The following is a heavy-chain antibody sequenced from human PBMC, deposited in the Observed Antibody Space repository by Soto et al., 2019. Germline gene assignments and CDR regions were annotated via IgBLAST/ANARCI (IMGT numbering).Heavy chain of an antibody. J-gene: IGHJ4*02. CDR2: FSAHNGNT. CDR1: GYAFTTYG. CDR3: ARGRYGDY. Sequence: QVHLVQSGAEVKKPGASVKVSCQGSGYAFTTYGITWVRQAPGQGLEWMGWFSAHNGNTNYARKLQGRVTVTRDTSTSKADMELRSLRQDDTAVYYCARGRYGDYWGQGALVTVSS. D-gene: IGHD1-1*01. V-gene: IGHV1-18*01.